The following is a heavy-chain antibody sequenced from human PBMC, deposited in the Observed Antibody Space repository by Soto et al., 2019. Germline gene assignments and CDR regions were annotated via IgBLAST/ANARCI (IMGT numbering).Heavy chain of an antibody. V-gene: IGHV3-30*04. CDR1: GFIFSRYA. CDR3: AKERTITAVTGIAFDY. Sequence: VQLGEFGGGVVQPGRSLRLSCAASGFIFSRYAMHWVRQAPGKGLEWVAVISYDGSNKYYADSAKGRFTISRDNSNNTLYLQMNSLRPEDTAAYYCAKERTITAVTGIAFDYWGRGTLVTVSS. J-gene: IGHJ4*02. CDR2: ISYDGSNK. D-gene: IGHD6-19*01.